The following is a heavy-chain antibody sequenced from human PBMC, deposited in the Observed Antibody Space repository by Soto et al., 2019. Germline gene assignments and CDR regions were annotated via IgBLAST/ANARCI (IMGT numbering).Heavy chain of an antibody. D-gene: IGHD1-26*01. CDR3: AREVEAFDI. V-gene: IGHV3-30-3*01. CDR2: ISYDGSNK. CDR1: GFTFRSYA. Sequence: QVQLVESGGGVVQPGRSQRLSCAASGFTFRSYAMHWVRQAPGKGLEWVAGISYDGSNKWYAESVKGRFTISRDNSKNTLYVQMNSLRAEETAVYYYAREVEAFDIWGQGTMVTVSS. J-gene: IGHJ3*02.